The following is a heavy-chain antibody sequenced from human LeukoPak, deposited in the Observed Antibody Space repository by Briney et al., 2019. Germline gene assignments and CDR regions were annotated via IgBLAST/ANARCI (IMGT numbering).Heavy chain of an antibody. CDR1: GGPIRSYY. CDR3: ARVVGIHPMGPGDAFDI. D-gene: IGHD3-10*01. J-gene: IGHJ3*02. Sequence: PSETLSLTLTDSGGPIRSYYWSWIRQAPGKGMGWGGYIYYSGRTNYNPSLKSRVTRSVDTSKNQSPLTLSSVTAADTAVYYCARVVGIHPMGPGDAFDIWGQGTMVTVSP. V-gene: IGHV4-59*12. CDR2: IYYSGRT.